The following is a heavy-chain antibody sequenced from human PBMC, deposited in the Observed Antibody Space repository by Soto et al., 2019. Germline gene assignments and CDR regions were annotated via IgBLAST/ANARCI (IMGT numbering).Heavy chain of an antibody. CDR3: AREYYGGNSQPFDY. Sequence: SETLSLTCTVSGDSISSYYWSWIRQPAGKGLEWIGRIYTSGSTNYNPSLKSRVTMSVDTSKNQFSLKLSSVTAADTAVYYCAREYYGGNSQPFDYWGQGTLVTVS. V-gene: IGHV4-4*07. D-gene: IGHD4-17*01. J-gene: IGHJ4*02. CDR2: IYTSGST. CDR1: GDSISSYY.